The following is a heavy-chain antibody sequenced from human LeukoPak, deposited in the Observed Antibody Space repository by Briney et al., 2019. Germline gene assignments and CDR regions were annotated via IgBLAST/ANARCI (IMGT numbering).Heavy chain of an antibody. J-gene: IGHJ6*02. CDR3: ARDGLVGILYGMDV. V-gene: IGHV1-69*04. CDR1: GGTFSSYA. Sequence: SVKVSCKASGGTFSSYAISWVRQAPGQGLEWMGRIIPILGIANYAQKFQGRVTITADKSTSTAYMELSSLRSEDTAVYYCARDGLVGILYGMDVWGQGTMVTVSS. D-gene: IGHD2-15*01. CDR2: IIPILGIA.